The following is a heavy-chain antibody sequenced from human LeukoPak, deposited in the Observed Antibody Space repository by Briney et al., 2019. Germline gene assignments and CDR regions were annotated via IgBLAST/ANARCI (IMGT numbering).Heavy chain of an antibody. CDR3: AKDSSSSWYADNWFDP. J-gene: IGHJ5*02. Sequence: ASVKVSCKASGGTFSSYAISWVRQAPGQGLEGMGGIIPIFGTANYAQKFQGRVTITADESTSTAYMALSSLRSEDTAVYYGAKDSSSSWYADNWFDPWGQGTLVTVSS. V-gene: IGHV1-69*13. CDR2: IIPIFGTA. D-gene: IGHD6-13*01. CDR1: GGTFSSYA.